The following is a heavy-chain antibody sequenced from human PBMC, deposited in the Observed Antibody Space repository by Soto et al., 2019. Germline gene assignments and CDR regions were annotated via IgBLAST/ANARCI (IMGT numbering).Heavy chain of an antibody. J-gene: IGHJ4*02. D-gene: IGHD3-10*01. Sequence: QVQLVQSGAEVKKPGSSVKVSCKASGGTFSSYTISWVRQAPGQGLEWMGRIIPILGIANYAQKFKGRVTMTEEKSTSTAYMELSSVRSEDTAVYYCASDLMVRGGIDYWGQGTLVTVSS. CDR2: IIPILGIA. CDR1: GGTFSSYT. V-gene: IGHV1-69*02. CDR3: ASDLMVRGGIDY.